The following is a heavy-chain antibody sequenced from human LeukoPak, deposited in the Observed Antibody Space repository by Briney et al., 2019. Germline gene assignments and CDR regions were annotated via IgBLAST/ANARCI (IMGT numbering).Heavy chain of an antibody. CDR2: IKQDGSEN. CDR3: ASYWRYFDWLLSDI. Sequence: GGSLRLSCEASGLTFGDYWMTWVRQAPGKGLECVANIKQDGSENHHVDSVKGRFTISRDNAKNSLSLQMNSLRAEDTAVYYCASYWRYFDWLLSDIWGLGTMVTVSS. J-gene: IGHJ3*02. V-gene: IGHV3-7*05. CDR1: GLTFGDYW. D-gene: IGHD3-9*01.